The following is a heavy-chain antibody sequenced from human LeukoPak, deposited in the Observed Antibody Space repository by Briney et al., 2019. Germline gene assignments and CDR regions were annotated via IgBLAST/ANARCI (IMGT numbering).Heavy chain of an antibody. CDR2: IYARGRT. Sequence: SETLSLTCTVSGGSISAYYWSWIRQPPGKGLEWIAFIYARGRTNYNPSLKNRVTISVDTSKDQFSLKLSSVTAADTAVYYCARDQGSSWFDYWGQGTLVSVSS. D-gene: IGHD6-13*01. CDR1: GGSISAYY. J-gene: IGHJ4*02. CDR3: ARDQGSSWFDY. V-gene: IGHV4-59*01.